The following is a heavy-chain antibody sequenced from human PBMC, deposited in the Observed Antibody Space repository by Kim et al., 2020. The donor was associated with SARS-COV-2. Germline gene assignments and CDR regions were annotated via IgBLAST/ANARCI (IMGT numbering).Heavy chain of an antibody. Sequence: STFFADSVKGRFTISRDNAHNTLYLQMNSLRAEDTAVYYCARGYGDYYFDYWGQGTLVTVSS. V-gene: IGHV3-66*01. J-gene: IGHJ4*02. D-gene: IGHD4-17*01. CDR3: ARGYGDYYFDY. CDR2: ST.